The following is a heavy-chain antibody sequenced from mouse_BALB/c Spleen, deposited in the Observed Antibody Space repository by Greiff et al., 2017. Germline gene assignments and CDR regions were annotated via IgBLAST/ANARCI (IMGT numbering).Heavy chain of an antibody. J-gene: IGHJ4*01. CDR3: ARMIYGSSYAMDY. CDR2: IYPGNVNT. CDR1: GYTFTSYY. V-gene: IGHV1S56*01. D-gene: IGHD1-1*01. Sequence: QVQLKESGPELVKPGASVRISCKASGYTFTSYYIHWVKQRPGQGLEWIGWIYPGNVNTKYNEKFKGKATLTADKSSSTAYMQLSSLTSEDSAVYFCARMIYGSSYAMDYWGQGTSVTVSS.